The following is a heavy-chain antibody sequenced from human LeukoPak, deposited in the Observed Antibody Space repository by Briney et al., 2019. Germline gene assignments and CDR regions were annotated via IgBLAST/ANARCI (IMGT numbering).Heavy chain of an antibody. CDR2: IYYSGST. J-gene: IGHJ4*02. V-gene: IGHV4-39*01. D-gene: IGHD6-6*01. CDR3: ARHLSIAARNRPNFDY. CDR1: GGSISSSSYY. Sequence: KPSETLSLTCTVSGGSISSSSYYWGWIRQPPGKGLEWIGSIYYSGSTYYNPSLKSRVTISVDTSKNQFSLKLSSVTAADTAVYYCARHLSIAARNRPNFDYWGQGTLVTVSS.